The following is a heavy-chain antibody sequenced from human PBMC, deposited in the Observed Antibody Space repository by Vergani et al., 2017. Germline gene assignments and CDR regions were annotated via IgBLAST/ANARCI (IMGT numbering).Heavy chain of an antibody. CDR3: ARMGGYDEGDAFRIGYFDS. V-gene: IGHV4-38-2*01. Sequence: QVRLEESGPGLVKPSETLSLTCSVSGYSIGSGFYWAWIRQSPGEGLQWLTSIHNRGKTYHNPSLRRRINMSVDTSKNQFSLKLNSVTAADTAMYYCARMGGYDEGDAFRIGYFDSWGPGILVTVSS. CDR1: GYSIGSGFY. CDR2: IHNRGKT. D-gene: IGHD3-22*01. J-gene: IGHJ4*02.